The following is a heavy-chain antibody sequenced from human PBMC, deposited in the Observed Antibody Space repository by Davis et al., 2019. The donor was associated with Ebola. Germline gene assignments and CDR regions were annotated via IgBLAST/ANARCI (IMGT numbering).Heavy chain of an antibody. CDR3: ARVGPYSNRRYGMDV. CDR2: INPNSGGT. Sequence: AASVKVSCKASGYTFTGFYIHWVRQAPGQGLEWMGWINPNSGGTNYAQKFQGWVTMTRDTSISTAYMELSRLRSDDTAVYYCARVGPYSNRRYGMDVWGQGTTVTVSS. CDR1: GYTFTGFY. J-gene: IGHJ6*02. V-gene: IGHV1-2*04. D-gene: IGHD4-11*01.